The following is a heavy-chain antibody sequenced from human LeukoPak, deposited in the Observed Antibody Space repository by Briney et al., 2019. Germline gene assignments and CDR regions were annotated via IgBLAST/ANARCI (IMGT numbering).Heavy chain of an antibody. D-gene: IGHD3/OR15-3a*01. Sequence: PGGSLRLSCAASGFTFSSYGMHWVRQAPGKGLEWVTFIRYDGSNKYYADSLKDRITISRDNPKNTLYLQMNSLRPEDTAVYYRAKDIVHGRTIGLVYDAFDIWGQGTMVTVSS. CDR3: AKDIVHGRTIGLVYDAFDI. CDR1: GFTFSSYG. J-gene: IGHJ3*02. V-gene: IGHV3-30*02. CDR2: IRYDGSNK.